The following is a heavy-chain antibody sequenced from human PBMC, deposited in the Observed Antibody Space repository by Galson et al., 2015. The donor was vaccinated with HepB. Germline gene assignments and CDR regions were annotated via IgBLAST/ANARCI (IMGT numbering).Heavy chain of an antibody. CDR1: GFTFSDYY. J-gene: IGHJ6*02. CDR2: ISSRGSTI. CDR3: ARDDKDYYDSSGLDYGMDV. Sequence: SLRLSCAASGFTFSDYYMSWIRQAPGKGLEWVSYISSRGSTIYYADSVKGRFTISRDNAKNSLYLQMNSLRAEDTAVYYCARDDKDYYDSSGLDYGMDVWGQGTTVTVSS. V-gene: IGHV3-11*01. D-gene: IGHD3-22*01.